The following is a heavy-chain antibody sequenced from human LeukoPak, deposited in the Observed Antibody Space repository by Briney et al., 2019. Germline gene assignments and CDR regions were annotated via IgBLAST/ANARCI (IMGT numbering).Heavy chain of an antibody. CDR3: ARAYQLRWNNYFDY. J-gene: IGHJ4*02. D-gene: IGHD2-2*01. CDR2: ISAYNGNT. CDR1: GYTFTSYG. V-gene: IGHV1-18*01. Sequence: ASVKVSCKASGYTFTSYGISWVRQAPGQGLEWMGWISAYNGNTNYAQKLQGRVTMTTDTSTSTAYMELRSLRSDDTAVYYGARAYQLRWNNYFDYWGQGTLVTVSS.